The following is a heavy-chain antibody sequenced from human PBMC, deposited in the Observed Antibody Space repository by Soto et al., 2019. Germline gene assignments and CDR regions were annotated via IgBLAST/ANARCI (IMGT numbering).Heavy chain of an antibody. Sequence: ASVKVSCKASGGTFSSYAISWVRQAPGQGLEWMGGIIPIFGTANYAQKFQDRVTITADESTSTAYMELSSLRSEDTAVYYCARVRSHSSSWYPFQHWGQGTLVTVSS. J-gene: IGHJ1*01. CDR1: GGTFSSYA. D-gene: IGHD6-13*01. CDR3: ARVRSHSSSWYPFQH. V-gene: IGHV1-69*13. CDR2: IIPIFGTA.